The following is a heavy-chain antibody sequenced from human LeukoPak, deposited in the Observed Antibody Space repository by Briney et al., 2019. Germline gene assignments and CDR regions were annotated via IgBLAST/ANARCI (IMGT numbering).Heavy chain of an antibody. CDR1: GGSFSGYY. CDR3: ARSQSITMVRGVIAY. CDR2: INHSGST. Sequence: SGTLSLTCAVYGGSFSGYYWSWIRQPPGKGLEWIGEINHSGSTNYNPSLKSRVTISVDTSKNQFSLKLSSVTAADTAVYYCARSQSITMVRGVIAYWGQGTLVTVSS. V-gene: IGHV4-34*01. D-gene: IGHD3-10*01. J-gene: IGHJ4*02.